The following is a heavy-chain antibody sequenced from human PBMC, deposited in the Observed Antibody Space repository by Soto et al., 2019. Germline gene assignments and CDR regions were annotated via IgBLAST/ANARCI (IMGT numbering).Heavy chain of an antibody. Sequence: QVQLVESGGGVVQPGRSLRLSCAASGFTFSSYGMHWVRQAPGKGLEWVAIISYDEINKYYADSVKGRFTISRDNPKNTLYLQMNSLRADDTAVYYCAKSVYNWNDGFFDYWGQGTLVTVSS. J-gene: IGHJ4*02. V-gene: IGHV3-30*18. CDR1: GFTFSSYG. CDR2: ISYDEINK. D-gene: IGHD1-1*01. CDR3: AKSVYNWNDGFFDY.